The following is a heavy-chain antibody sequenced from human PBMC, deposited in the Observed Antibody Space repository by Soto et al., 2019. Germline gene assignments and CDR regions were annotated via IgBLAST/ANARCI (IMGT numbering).Heavy chain of an antibody. CDR3: ARAPTENSFFDF. J-gene: IGHJ4*02. D-gene: IGHD1-1*01. CDR2: INPNSGGT. V-gene: IGHV1-2*04. Sequence: ASVKVSCKASGYTFTGYYMHWVRQAPGQGLEWMGWINPNSGGTNYAQKFQGWVTMTRDTSMSTAYMELSRLRSDDTAVYFCARAPTENSFFDFWGQGTLVTVSS. CDR1: GYTFTGYY.